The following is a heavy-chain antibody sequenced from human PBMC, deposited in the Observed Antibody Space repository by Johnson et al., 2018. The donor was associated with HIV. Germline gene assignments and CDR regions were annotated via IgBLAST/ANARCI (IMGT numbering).Heavy chain of an antibody. V-gene: IGHV3-7*01. CDR2: IKQDGSEK. Sequence: VQLVESGGGLVQPGGSLRLSCAASGFTFSSYWMSWVRQAPGKGLEWVANIKQDGSEKYYVDSVKGRFTISRDNAKNSLYLQMNSLRAEDTAVYYCAKVVTASTSWLDDAFDIWGQGTMVTVSS. CDR3: AKVVTASTSWLDDAFDI. J-gene: IGHJ3*02. D-gene: IGHD6-13*01. CDR1: GFTFSSYW.